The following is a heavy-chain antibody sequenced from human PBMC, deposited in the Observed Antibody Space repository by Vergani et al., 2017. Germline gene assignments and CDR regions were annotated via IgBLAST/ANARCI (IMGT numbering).Heavy chain of an antibody. D-gene: IGHD6-13*01. CDR1: GGSISSSSYY. CDR2: IYYSGST. CDR3: AREPLSSSWDPAAFDI. J-gene: IGHJ3*02. V-gene: IGHV4-31*03. Sequence: QLQLQESGPGLVKPSETLSLTCTVSGGSISSSSYYWSWIRQHPGKGLEWIGYIYYSGSTYYNPSLKSRVTISVDTSKNQFSLKLSSVTAADTAVYYCAREPLSSSWDPAAFDIWGQGTMVTVSS.